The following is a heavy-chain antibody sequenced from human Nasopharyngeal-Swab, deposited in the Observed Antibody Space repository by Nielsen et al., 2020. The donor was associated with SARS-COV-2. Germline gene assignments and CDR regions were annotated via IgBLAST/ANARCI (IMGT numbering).Heavy chain of an antibody. CDR3: AKDRGIVVVIGFDY. J-gene: IGHJ4*02. CDR2: ISWNSGSI. Sequence: SLKISCAASGFTFDDYAMHWVRQAPGKGLEWVSGISWNSGSIGYADSVKGRFTISRDNSKNTLYLQMNSLRAEDTAVYYCAKDRGIVVVIGFDYWGQGTLVTVSS. D-gene: IGHD3-22*01. V-gene: IGHV3-9*01. CDR1: GFTFDDYA.